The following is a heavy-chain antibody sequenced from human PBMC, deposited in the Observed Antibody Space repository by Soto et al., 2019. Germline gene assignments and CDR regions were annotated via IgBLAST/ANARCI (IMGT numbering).Heavy chain of an antibody. J-gene: IGHJ1*01. CDR3: TRPGIAAAGDSP. CDR2: IRSKVNSYAT. CDR1: GFTFSDSA. V-gene: IGHV3-73*02. D-gene: IGHD6-13*01. Sequence: EVQLVESGGGLVQPGGSLKLSCAASGFTFSDSAMHWVRQASGKGLEWVGRIRSKVNSYATTYAASVKGRFTISRDDSKNTAYLQMNSLTTEDTAVYYCTRPGIAAAGDSPWGQGTLVTVSS.